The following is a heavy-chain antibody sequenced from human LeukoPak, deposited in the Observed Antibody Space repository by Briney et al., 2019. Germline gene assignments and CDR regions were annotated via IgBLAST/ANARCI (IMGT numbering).Heavy chain of an antibody. CDR1: GYTFTSYG. CDR2: ISAYNGRT. D-gene: IGHD3-22*01. V-gene: IGHV1-18*01. J-gene: IGHJ4*02. CDR3: ARDRRYYYDSSGYYYPFDY. Sequence: ASVKVSCKASGYTFTSYGISWVRQAPGQGLEWMGWISAYNGRTNYAQKLQGRVAMTTDTSTSTGYMELRSLRSDDTAVYYCARDRRYYYDSSGYYYPFDYWGQGTLVTVSS.